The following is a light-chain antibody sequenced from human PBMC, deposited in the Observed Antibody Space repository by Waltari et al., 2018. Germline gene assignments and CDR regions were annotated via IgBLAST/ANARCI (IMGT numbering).Light chain of an antibody. Sequence: SYELTQSPSVSLSPGPTPRITCSGDALPNKYAYCHQKKPGQAPVLIFFKDRERPSGIPERFSGSTSGTTVTLTITGVQAEDEADYYCLSPETRGSWVFGGGTKLTVL. CDR2: KDR. V-gene: IGLV3-25*03. CDR1: ALPNKY. CDR3: LSPETRGSWV. J-gene: IGLJ2*01.